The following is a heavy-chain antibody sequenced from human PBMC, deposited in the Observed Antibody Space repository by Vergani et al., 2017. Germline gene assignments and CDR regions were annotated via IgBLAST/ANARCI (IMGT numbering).Heavy chain of an antibody. CDR2: ISARYPST. V-gene: IGHV3-23*04. CDR3: AKAPGFSYGDYTYMDYFDY. J-gene: IGHJ4*02. D-gene: IGHD4-17*01. Sequence: EVQLVESGGGLVKRGGSLRLSCAASGFTFSSYSMNWVRQAPGKGLEWVSAISARYPSTYYADSVKGRFTISRDNSKNMLYLQMNSLRAEDTAVYYCAKAPGFSYGDYTYMDYFDYWGQGTLVTVSS. CDR1: GFTFSSYS.